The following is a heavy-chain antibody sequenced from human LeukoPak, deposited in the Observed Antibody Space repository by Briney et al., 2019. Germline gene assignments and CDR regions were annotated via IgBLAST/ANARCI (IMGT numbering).Heavy chain of an antibody. Sequence: GGSLRLSCAASGFTFSSYGMHWVRQAPGKGLEWVAVIWYDGSNKYYADSVKGRFTISGDNSKNTLYLQMNSLRAEDTAVYYCAKDRLRVRDYYYYMDVWGKGTTVTVSS. CDR3: AKDRLRVRDYYYYMDV. V-gene: IGHV3-33*06. J-gene: IGHJ6*03. D-gene: IGHD3-16*01. CDR1: GFTFSSYG. CDR2: IWYDGSNK.